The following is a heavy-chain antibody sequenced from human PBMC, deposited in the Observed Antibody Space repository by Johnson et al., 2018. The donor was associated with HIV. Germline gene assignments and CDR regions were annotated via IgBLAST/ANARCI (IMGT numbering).Heavy chain of an antibody. V-gene: IGHV3-9*01. CDR3: AKDAIVVVTAGAFDI. D-gene: IGHD2-21*02. CDR2: ISWNSGSI. Sequence: VQLVESGGGLVQPGRSLRLSCAASGFTFDDYDMHWVRQAPGKGLEWVSGISWNSGSIGYADSVKGRFTISRDNAKNSLYLQMNSLRAEDTALYYCAKDAIVVVTAGAFDIWGQGTMVTVSS. CDR1: GFTFDDYD. J-gene: IGHJ3*02.